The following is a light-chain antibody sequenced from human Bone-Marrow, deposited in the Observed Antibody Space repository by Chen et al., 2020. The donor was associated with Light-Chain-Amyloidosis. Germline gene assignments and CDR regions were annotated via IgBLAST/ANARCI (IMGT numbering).Light chain of an antibody. CDR1: NIGSTS. CDR3: QVWDRSSDRPV. CDR2: DDS. Sequence: YVLTQPSSVSVAPGQTATISCGGNNIGSTSVHWYQQTPGQAPLLVDYDDSDRPSGIPERLSGSNTGNTATLTISRVEAGDEADYYCQVWDRSSDRPVFGGGTKLTVL. V-gene: IGLV3-21*02. J-gene: IGLJ3*02.